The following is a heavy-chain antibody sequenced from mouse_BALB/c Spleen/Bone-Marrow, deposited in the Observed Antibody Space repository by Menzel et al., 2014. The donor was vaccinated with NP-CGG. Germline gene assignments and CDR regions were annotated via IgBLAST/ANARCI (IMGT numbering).Heavy chain of an antibody. V-gene: IGHV1-4*01. J-gene: IGHJ2*01. CDR3: ARPKGFALDY. CDR1: GYTFTDYT. Sequence: VKLMESGAELASPGASVKMSCKASGYTFTDYTIHWVKQRPGQGLEWIGYVNPRSGYANYNQKFKDKATLTADKSSSTAFMQLSSLTSEDSAVYYCARPKGFALDYWGQGTALTVSS. CDR2: VNPRSGYA.